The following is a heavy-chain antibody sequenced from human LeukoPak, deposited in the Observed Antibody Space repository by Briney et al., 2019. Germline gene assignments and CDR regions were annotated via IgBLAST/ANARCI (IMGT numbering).Heavy chain of an antibody. J-gene: IGHJ4*02. CDR3: ARGSFYYDTSVDY. CDR2: INQSGST. D-gene: IGHD3-22*01. Sequence: SETLSLTCAVYDGSFSVYYWSWIRQPPGKGLEWIGEINQSGSTNYNPSLKSRVTISVDTSKKQVSLKLSSVTAADTAVYYCARGSFYYDTSVDYWGPGTLGTVSS. V-gene: IGHV4-34*01. CDR1: DGSFSVYY.